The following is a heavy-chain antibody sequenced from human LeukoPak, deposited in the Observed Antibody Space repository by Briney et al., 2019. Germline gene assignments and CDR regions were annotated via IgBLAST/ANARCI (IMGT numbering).Heavy chain of an antibody. CDR2: IYYSGST. D-gene: IGHD3-3*01. V-gene: IGHV4-59*01. CDR3: AGTYYDFWSGYPDAFDI. Sequence: SETLSLTCTVSGGSISSYYWSWIRQPPGKGLEWIGYIYYSGSTNYNPSLKSRVTISVDTSKNQFSLKLSSVTAADTAVYYCAGTYYDFWSGYPDAFDIWGQGTMVTVSS. J-gene: IGHJ3*02. CDR1: GGSISSYY.